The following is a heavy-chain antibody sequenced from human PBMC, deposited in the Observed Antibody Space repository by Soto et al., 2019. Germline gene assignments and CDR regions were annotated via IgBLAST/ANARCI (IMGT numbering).Heavy chain of an antibody. D-gene: IGHD3-22*01. CDR3: ARDRTYYYDSSGYFGSGSYFDY. J-gene: IGHJ4*02. V-gene: IGHV3-9*01. CDR1: GFTFDDYA. Sequence: GGSLRLSCAASGFTFDDYAMHWVRQAPGKGLEWVSGISWNSGSIGYADSVKGRFTISRDNAKNSLYLQMNSLRDEDTAVYYCARDRTYYYDSSGYFGSGSYFDYWGQGTLVTVSS. CDR2: ISWNSGSI.